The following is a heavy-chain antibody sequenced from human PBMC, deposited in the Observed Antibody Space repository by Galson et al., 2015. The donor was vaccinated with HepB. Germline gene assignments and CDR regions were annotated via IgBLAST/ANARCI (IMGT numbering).Heavy chain of an antibody. CDR2: TYYRSKWYF. J-gene: IGHJ5*02. Sequence: CAISGDSVSSITAAWNWIRQSPSRGLEWLGRTYYRSKWYFDYALSVKSRITINPDTSKNHFSLHLNTVTPEDTAVYYCARSRGATRIVGVPSGMNRWFDPWGQGTLVTVSS. D-gene: IGHD1-26*01. V-gene: IGHV6-1*01. CDR1: GDSVSSITAA. CDR3: ARSRGATRIVGVPSGMNRWFDP.